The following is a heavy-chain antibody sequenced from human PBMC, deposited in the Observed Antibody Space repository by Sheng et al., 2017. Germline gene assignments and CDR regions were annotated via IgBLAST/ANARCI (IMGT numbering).Heavy chain of an antibody. CDR1: GFTFSSYA. J-gene: IGHJ5*02. D-gene: IGHD4-17*01. CDR3: ARVSMTTVTYYNWFDP. CDR2: ISYDGSNK. V-gene: IGHV3-30-3*01. Sequence: QVQLVESGGGVVQPGRSLRLSCAASGFTFSSYAMHWVRQAPGKGLEWVAVISYDGSNKYYADSVKGRFTISRDNSKNTLYLQMNSLRAEDTAVYYCARVSMTTVTYYNWFDPWGQGTLVTVSS.